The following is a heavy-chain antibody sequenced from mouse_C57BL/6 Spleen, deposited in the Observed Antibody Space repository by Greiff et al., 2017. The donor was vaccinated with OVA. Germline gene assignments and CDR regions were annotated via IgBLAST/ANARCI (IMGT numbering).Heavy chain of an antibody. CDR1: GFTFSDAW. CDR3: TGGSSSLYFDY. Sequence: EVMLVESGGGLVQPGGSMKLSCAASGFTFSDAWMDWVRQSPEKGLEWVAEIRNKANNHATYYAESVKGRFTISRDDSKSSVYLQMNSLRAEDTGIYYCTGGSSSLYFDYWGQGTTLTVSS. J-gene: IGHJ2*01. CDR2: IRNKANNHAT. D-gene: IGHD1-1*01. V-gene: IGHV6-6*01.